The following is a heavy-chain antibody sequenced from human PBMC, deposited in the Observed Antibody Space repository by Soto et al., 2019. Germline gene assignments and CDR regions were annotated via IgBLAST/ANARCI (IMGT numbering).Heavy chain of an antibody. D-gene: IGHD4-17*01. J-gene: IGHJ6*02. Sequence: KPSETLSLTCTVSGGSVSSGSYYWSWIRQPPGKGLEWIGYIYYSGSTNYDPSLKSRVTVSVDTSKNQFSLKLSSVTAADTAVYYCARGNRLRYYYGMDVWGQGTTVTVSS. CDR2: IYYSGST. CDR1: GGSVSSGSYY. CDR3: ARGNRLRYYYGMDV. V-gene: IGHV4-61*01.